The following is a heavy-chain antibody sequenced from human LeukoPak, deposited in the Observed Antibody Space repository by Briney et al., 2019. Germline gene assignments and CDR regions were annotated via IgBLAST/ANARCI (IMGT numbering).Heavy chain of an antibody. D-gene: IGHD4-23*01. CDR3: ARDNGGDTEPTIDF. CDR2: ISVYNGNT. CDR1: GYTFTRYG. V-gene: IGHV1-18*01. Sequence: ASVKVSCKASGYTFTRYGISWVRQAPGQGLEWMGWISVYNGNTNYAQKLQDRVTMTTDTSTSTAYMELRSLRSDDTAVYYCARDNGGDTEPTIDFWGQGTLVTVSS. J-gene: IGHJ4*02.